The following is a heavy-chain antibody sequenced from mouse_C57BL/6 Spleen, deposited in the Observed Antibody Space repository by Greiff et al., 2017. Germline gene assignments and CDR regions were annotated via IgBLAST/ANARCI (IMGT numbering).Heavy chain of an antibody. J-gene: IGHJ4*01. CDR3: AGRGYDGGYYAMDY. CDR1: GYSFTDYN. D-gene: IGHD2-2*01. V-gene: IGHV1-39*01. CDR2: INPNYGTT. Sequence: EVQLQQSGPELVKPGASVKISCKASGYSFTDYNMNWVKQSHGKSLEWIGVINPNYGTTSYNQKFKGKATLTVDQSSSTAYMQLNSLTSEDSAVYYCAGRGYDGGYYAMDYWGQGTSVTVSS.